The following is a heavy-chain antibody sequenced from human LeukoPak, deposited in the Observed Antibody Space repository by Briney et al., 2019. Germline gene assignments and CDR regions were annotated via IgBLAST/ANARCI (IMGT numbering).Heavy chain of an antibody. V-gene: IGHV4-61*02. CDR1: GGSISSGSYY. Sequence: SQTLSLTCTVSGGSISSGSYYWSWIRQPAGKGLEWIGRISTSGNSDYNPSLKSRVTMSVDTSKNQFSLKLSSVTAADTAVYYCARGFGENYYFDYWGQGTLVTVSS. D-gene: IGHD3-10*01. CDR2: ISTSGNS. J-gene: IGHJ4*02. CDR3: ARGFGENYYFDY.